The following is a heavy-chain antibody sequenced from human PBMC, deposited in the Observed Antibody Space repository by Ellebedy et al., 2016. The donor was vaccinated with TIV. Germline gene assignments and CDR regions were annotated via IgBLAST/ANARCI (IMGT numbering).Heavy chain of an antibody. CDR3: AKGSSSGFNYDRVGFQY. Sequence: GESLKISCAASGFTFGSFAMHSVRQAPGKGLEWLSVISGDGVNTYSAASVKGRFTITRDNFKNTLFLQVNRLRAEDTAVYYCAKGSSSGFNYDRVGFQYWGQGTLVTVS. CDR2: ISGDGVNT. CDR1: GFTFGSFA. D-gene: IGHD3-22*01. V-gene: IGHV3-23*01. J-gene: IGHJ4*02.